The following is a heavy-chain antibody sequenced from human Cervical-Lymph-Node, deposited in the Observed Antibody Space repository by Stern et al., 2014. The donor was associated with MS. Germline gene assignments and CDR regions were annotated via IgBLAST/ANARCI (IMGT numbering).Heavy chain of an antibody. D-gene: IGHD2-21*01. CDR2: STPLFDAT. Sequence: VQLLQSRAEVKKPGSSVKVSCKTSGGTFSTYAIGWVRQAPGQGLEWMGGSTPLFDATNYAQKFQGRVTITADESTRTAYMELSSLRSDDTAMYYCARGDSEAPIYYFDSWGQGTLVTVSS. CDR1: GGTFSTYA. V-gene: IGHV1-69*01. CDR3: ARGDSEAPIYYFDS. J-gene: IGHJ4*02.